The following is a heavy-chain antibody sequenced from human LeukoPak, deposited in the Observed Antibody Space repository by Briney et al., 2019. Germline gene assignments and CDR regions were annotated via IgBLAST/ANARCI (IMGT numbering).Heavy chain of an antibody. CDR1: GYTFTGYY. CDR3: ARDPIRGVIIMGPGSWFDP. CDR2: INPNSGGT. D-gene: IGHD3-10*01. Sequence: ASVKVSCKASGYTFTGYYMHWVRQAPGQGLEWMGWINPNSGGTNYAQKFQGRVTMTRDTSISTAYMELSRLRSDDTAVYYCARDPIRGVIIMGPGSWFDPWGQGTLVTVSS. J-gene: IGHJ5*02. V-gene: IGHV1-2*02.